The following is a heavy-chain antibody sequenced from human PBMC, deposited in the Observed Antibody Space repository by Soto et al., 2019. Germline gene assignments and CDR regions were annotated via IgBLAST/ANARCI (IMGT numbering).Heavy chain of an antibody. J-gene: IGHJ5*02. CDR1: GGSFSGYY. Sequence: SETLSLTCAVYGGSFSGYYWSWIRQPPGKGLEWIGEINHSGSTNYNPSLKSRVTISVDTSKNQFSLKLSSVTAADTAVYYCARRKVHGDFWSGFNWFDPLGQGTLVTVSS. D-gene: IGHD3-3*01. CDR2: INHSGST. V-gene: IGHV4-34*01. CDR3: ARRKVHGDFWSGFNWFDP.